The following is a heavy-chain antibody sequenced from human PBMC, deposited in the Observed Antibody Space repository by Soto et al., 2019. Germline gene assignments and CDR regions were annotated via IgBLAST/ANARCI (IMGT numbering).Heavy chain of an antibody. V-gene: IGHV1-69*06. J-gene: IGHJ4*02. CDR2: IIPNFATP. D-gene: IGHD3-22*01. Sequence: QVQLVQSGAEVKKPGSSVKLSCKAAGDSFNTFAVPWVRQAPGQGREWMGGIIPNFATPNYAQKFQGRVTIIADKSTSTPYMELSSLRSEDTAVYYCARPYYDSSGYYLWDFDYWGQGTLVTVSS. CDR3: ARPYYDSSGYYLWDFDY. CDR1: GDSFNTFA.